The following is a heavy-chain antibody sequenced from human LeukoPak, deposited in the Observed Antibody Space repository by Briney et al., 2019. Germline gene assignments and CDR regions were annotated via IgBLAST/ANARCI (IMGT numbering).Heavy chain of an antibody. CDR1: GGSISSGGYS. CDR2: IYRSGST. J-gene: IGHJ4*02. CDR3: ARANVLLWFGELLGYFDY. V-gene: IGHV4-30-2*01. Sequence: SETLSLTCAVSGGSISSGGYSWSWIRQPPGKGLEWIGYIYRSGSTYYNPSLKSRVTISVDRSKNQFSLKLSSVTAADTAVYYCARANVLLWFGELLGYFDYWGQGTLVTVSS. D-gene: IGHD3-10*01.